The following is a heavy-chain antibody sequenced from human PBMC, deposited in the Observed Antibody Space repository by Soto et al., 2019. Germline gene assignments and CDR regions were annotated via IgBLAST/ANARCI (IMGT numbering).Heavy chain of an antibody. CDR2: ISSSSSYI. CDR3: AREPLSSIAARPFDY. J-gene: IGHJ4*02. D-gene: IGHD6-6*01. Sequence: GGSLRLSCAASGFTFSSYSMNWVRQAPGKGLEWVSSISSSSSYIYYADSVKGRFTISRDNAKNSLYLQMNSLRAEDTAVYYCAREPLSSIAARPFDYWGQGTLVTVSS. V-gene: IGHV3-21*01. CDR1: GFTFSSYS.